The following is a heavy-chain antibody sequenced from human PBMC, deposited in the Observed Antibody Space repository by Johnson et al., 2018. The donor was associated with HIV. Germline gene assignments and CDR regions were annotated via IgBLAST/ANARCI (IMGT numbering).Heavy chain of an antibody. Sequence: VQLVESGGGVVQPGRSLRLSCAASGFTFSSYAMHWVRQAPGKGLEWVAVISYDGSDKYYADSVKGRFTISRDSSKNTLYLQMNSLRAGDTALYYCARAVCRGGRCYSHDAFDIWGQGTIVTVSS. J-gene: IGHJ3*02. CDR2: ISYDGSDK. D-gene: IGHD2-15*01. CDR1: GFTFSSYA. CDR3: ARAVCRGGRCYSHDAFDI. V-gene: IGHV3-30*14.